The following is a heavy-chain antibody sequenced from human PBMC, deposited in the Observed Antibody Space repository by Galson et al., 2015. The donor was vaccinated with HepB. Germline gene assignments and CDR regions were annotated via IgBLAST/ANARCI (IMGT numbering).Heavy chain of an antibody. D-gene: IGHD2-21*02. J-gene: IGHJ4*02. CDR2: ISGSGGST. V-gene: IGHV3-23*01. CDR3: AKDPAWGHIVVVTATFDY. Sequence: LRLSCAASAFPVSSNYMSWVRQAPGKGLEWVSAISGSGGSTYYADSVKGRFTISRDNSKNTLYLQMNSLRAEDTAVYYCAKDPAWGHIVVVTATFDYWGQGTLVTVSS. CDR1: AFPVSSNY.